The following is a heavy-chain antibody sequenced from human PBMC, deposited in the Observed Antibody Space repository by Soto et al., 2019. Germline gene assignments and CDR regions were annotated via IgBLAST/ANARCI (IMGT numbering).Heavy chain of an antibody. CDR3: TTWNVGATIDS. V-gene: IGHV3-15*01. J-gene: IGHJ4*02. CDR2: IKSKTDGGTT. Sequence: EVQLVESGGGLVKPGGSLRLSCAASGFTFSNAWMSWVRQAPGKGLEWVGRIKSKTDGGTTDYAAPVKGRFSISRDDSKNTLYLQMNSLKTENTAVYYCTTWNVGATIDSWGQVTLVTVS. D-gene: IGHD1-26*01. CDR1: GFTFSNAW.